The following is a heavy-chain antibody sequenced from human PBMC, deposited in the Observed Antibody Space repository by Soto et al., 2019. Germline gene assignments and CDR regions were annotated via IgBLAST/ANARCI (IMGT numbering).Heavy chain of an antibody. CDR2: IRTKANRYAT. CDR1: GFTFSGSA. J-gene: IGHJ4*02. D-gene: IGHD4-17*01. Sequence: PGGSLRLLCGDSGFTFSGSARHWVRQASGKGLEWVGHIRTKANRYATGYAESVKGRFTISRDDSKNTSYLQVNSLKTEDTPAYYCTRQNGDFFEYWRQGALVTVSS. CDR3: TRQNGDFFEY. V-gene: IGHV3-73*01.